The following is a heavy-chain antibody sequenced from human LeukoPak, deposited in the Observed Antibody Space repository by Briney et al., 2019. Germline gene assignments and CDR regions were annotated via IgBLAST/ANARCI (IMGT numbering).Heavy chain of an antibody. Sequence: GGSLRLSCAASGFTFSSYSMNWVRQAPGKGLEWVANIKQDGSEKYYVDSVKGRFTISRDNAKNSLYLQMNSLRAEDTAVYYCAREIYCSGGSCYPYNWFDPWGQGTLVTVSS. J-gene: IGHJ5*02. CDR2: IKQDGSEK. CDR1: GFTFSSYS. D-gene: IGHD2-15*01. V-gene: IGHV3-7*03. CDR3: AREIYCSGGSCYPYNWFDP.